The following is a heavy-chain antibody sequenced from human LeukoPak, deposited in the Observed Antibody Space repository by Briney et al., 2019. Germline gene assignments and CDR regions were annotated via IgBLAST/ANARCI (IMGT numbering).Heavy chain of an antibody. CDR2: ISGSGQRT. V-gene: IGHV3-23*01. CDR1: GFSFSSHV. J-gene: IGHJ4*02. D-gene: IGHD4-11*01. CDR3: AKDDYSNYYDY. Sequence: SGGSLRLSCGASGFSFSSHVVTWVRQAPGKGLEWVSAISGSGQRTYYADSVKGRFTTSRDNSNNTLYLHMNSLRAEDTAVYYCAKDDYSNYYDYWGQGTLVTVSS.